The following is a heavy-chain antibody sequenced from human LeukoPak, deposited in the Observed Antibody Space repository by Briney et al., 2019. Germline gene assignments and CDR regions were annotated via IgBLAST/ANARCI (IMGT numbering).Heavy chain of an antibody. CDR1: GLTFSVNS. V-gene: IGHV3-48*04. D-gene: IGHD3-10*02. Sequence: GGSLRLSCAVSGLTFSVNSMNWVRQAPGKGLEWVSYISSSGSTIYYADPVKGRFTISRDNAKNSLYLQMNSLRAEDTAVYYCAELGITMIGGVWGKGTTVTISS. CDR3: AELGITMIGGV. J-gene: IGHJ6*04. CDR2: ISSSGSTI.